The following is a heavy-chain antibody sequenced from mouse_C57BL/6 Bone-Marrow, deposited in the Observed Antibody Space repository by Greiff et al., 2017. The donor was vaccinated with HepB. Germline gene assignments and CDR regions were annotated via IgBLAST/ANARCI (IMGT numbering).Heavy chain of an antibody. CDR1: GYTFTDYY. CDR2: INPNNGGT. Sequence: VQLKQSGPELVKPGASVKISCKASGYTFTDYYMNWVKQSHGKSLEWIGDINPNNGGTSYNQKFKGKATLTVDKSSSTAYMELRSLTSEDSAVYYCARGDDSYAMDYWGQGTSVTVSS. V-gene: IGHV1-26*01. J-gene: IGHJ4*01. CDR3: ARGDDSYAMDY. D-gene: IGHD3-2*01.